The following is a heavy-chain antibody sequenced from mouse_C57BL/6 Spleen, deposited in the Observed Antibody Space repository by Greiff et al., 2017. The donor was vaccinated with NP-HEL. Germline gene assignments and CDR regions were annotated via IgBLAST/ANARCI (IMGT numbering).Heavy chain of an antibody. D-gene: IGHD2-4*01. CDR1: GYSITSGYY. CDR2: ISYDGSN. CDR3: ARDPGQNDYDYYAMDY. J-gene: IGHJ4*01. Sequence: EVQLQESGPGLVKPSQSLSLTCSVTGYSITSGYYWNWIRQFPGNKLEWMGYISYDGSNNYNPSLKNRISITRDTSKNQFFLKLNSVTTEDTATYYCARDPGQNDYDYYAMDYWGQGTSVTVSS. V-gene: IGHV3-6*01.